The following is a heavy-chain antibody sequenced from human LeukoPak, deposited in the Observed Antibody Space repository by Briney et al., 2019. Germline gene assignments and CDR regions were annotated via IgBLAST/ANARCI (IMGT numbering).Heavy chain of an antibody. D-gene: IGHD5-24*01. V-gene: IGHV1-69*04. Sequence: SVKVSCKAPGGTFSSHSLNWVRQAPGQGLEWMGRIIPILGVGNYAQNFQGRATITADKSTSTFYMELSSLRFEDTALYYCARDREMATGGFDYWGQGTLVTVSS. CDR2: IIPILGVG. J-gene: IGHJ4*02. CDR1: GGTFSSHS. CDR3: ARDREMATGGFDY.